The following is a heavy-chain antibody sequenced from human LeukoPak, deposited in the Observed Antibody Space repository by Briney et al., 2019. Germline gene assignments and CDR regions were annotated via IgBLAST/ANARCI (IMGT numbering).Heavy chain of an antibody. CDR3: ATVGDSGYENY. D-gene: IGHD5-12*01. V-gene: IGHV1-69*04. CDR2: IIPILGIA. CDR1: GGTFSSYA. Sequence: GASVKVSCKASGGTFSSYAISWVRQAPGQGLEWMGRIIPILGIANYAQKFQGRVTITADKSTSTAYMELSSLRSEDTAVYYCATVGDSGYENYWGQGALVTVSS. J-gene: IGHJ4*02.